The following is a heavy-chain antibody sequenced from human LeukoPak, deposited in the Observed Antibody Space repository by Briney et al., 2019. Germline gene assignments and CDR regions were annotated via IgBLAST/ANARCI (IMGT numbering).Heavy chain of an antibody. J-gene: IGHJ5*02. D-gene: IGHD2-8*01. V-gene: IGHV3-23*01. CDR3: AKHRALKGLSNWFDP. CDR2: ISGSGGST. Sequence: GGSLRLSCAVSGFIFSNYAMNWIRQAPGKGLEWVSAISGSGGSTYYADSVKGRFTISRDNSKNTLYLQMNSLRAEDTAIYFCAKHRALKGLSNWFDPWGQGTLVTVSS. CDR1: GFIFSNYA.